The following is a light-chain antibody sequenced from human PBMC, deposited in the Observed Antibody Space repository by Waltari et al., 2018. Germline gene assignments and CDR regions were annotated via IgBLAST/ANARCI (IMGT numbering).Light chain of an antibody. CDR2: DVT. V-gene: IGLV2-8*01. CDR1: SSDVGFYDS. J-gene: IGLJ2*01. CDR3: SSYAGNNIWV. Sequence: QSALTQPPSAPGSPGQSVTISCAGTSSDVGFYDSFSWFQQHPGKAPKLMIYDVTKRPSGVPYRFSGSKSGDTASLTVSGLQPEDEADYYCSSYAGNNIWVFGGGTKLTVL.